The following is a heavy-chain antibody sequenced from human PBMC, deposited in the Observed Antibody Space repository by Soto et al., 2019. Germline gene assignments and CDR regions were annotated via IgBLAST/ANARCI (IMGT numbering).Heavy chain of an antibody. D-gene: IGHD2-2*01. J-gene: IGHJ5*02. CDR3: ARDPREGLVVVPAAIGFDP. CDR2: ISAYNGNT. CDR1: GYTFTSYG. Sequence: ASVKVSCKASGYTFTSYGISWVRQAPGQGLEWMGWISAYNGNTNYAQKLQGRVTMTTDTSTSTAYMELRSLRSDDTAVYYCARDPREGLVVVPAAIGFDPRGQGTLVTVSS. V-gene: IGHV1-18*01.